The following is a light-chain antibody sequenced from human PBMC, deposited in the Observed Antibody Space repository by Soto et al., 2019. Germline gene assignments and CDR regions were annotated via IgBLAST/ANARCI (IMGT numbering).Light chain of an antibody. CDR1: NSNIGSNK. Sequence: QSVLNHPPSASCTPGQRVTISCSGSNSNIGSNKVNWYQQLPGTAPKLLIYTSNQRPSGVPDRFSGSKSGTSASLAISGLQSEDEADYYCATWDDSLHGYVFGTGTKVTVL. CDR3: ATWDDSLHGYV. CDR2: TSN. V-gene: IGLV1-44*01. J-gene: IGLJ1*01.